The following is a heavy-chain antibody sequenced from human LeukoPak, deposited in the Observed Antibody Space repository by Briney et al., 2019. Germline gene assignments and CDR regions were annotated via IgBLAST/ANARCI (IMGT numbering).Heavy chain of an antibody. CDR3: AIHNNYAFED. J-gene: IGHJ4*02. D-gene: IGHD5-18*01. V-gene: IGHV5-51*01. CDR1: GYSFISYW. CDR2: IHPGNSET. Sequence: GESLKISCEASGYSFISYWIGWVRQMPGKCLEWVAIIHPGNSETRYSPSFQGQLSISADKSISTAFLQWSSLKASDTAMYYCAIHNNYAFEDLGQGTLVAVSS.